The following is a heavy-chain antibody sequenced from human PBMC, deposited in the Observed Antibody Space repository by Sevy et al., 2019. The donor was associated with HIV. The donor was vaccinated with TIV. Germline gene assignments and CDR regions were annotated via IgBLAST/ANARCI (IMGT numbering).Heavy chain of an antibody. Sequence: GGSLRLTCAASGFTFSTYGMHWVRRAPGKGLEWVAFLRLDGTIQYYTDSVKGRLTISRDNSKNTLYLQMNSLRAEDTAVYFCAKVLHIVVVPAAIDYYYGMDVWVQGTTVTVSS. CDR1: GFTFSTYG. V-gene: IGHV3-30*02. CDR2: LRLDGTIQ. J-gene: IGHJ6*02. CDR3: AKVLHIVVVPAAIDYYYGMDV. D-gene: IGHD2-2*01.